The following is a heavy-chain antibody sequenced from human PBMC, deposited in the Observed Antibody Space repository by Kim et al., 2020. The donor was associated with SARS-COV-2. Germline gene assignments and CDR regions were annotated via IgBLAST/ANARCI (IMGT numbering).Heavy chain of an antibody. J-gene: IGHJ6*02. Sequence: GGSLRLSCAASGFTFSSYAMSWVRQAPGKGLEWVSTINTSGGSTYYADSVKGRFTISRDNSKNTLYLQMYSLRAEDTALYYCAKCIAAAGTGYYYYYGMDVWGQGTTVTVSS. CDR3: AKCIAAAGTGYYYYYGMDV. CDR1: GFTFSSYA. D-gene: IGHD6-13*01. V-gene: IGHV3-23*01. CDR2: INTSGGST.